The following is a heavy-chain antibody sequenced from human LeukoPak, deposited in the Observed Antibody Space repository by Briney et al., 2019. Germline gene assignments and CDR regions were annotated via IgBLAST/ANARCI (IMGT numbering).Heavy chain of an antibody. V-gene: IGHV4-59*08. CDR3: ARLEAAAGCDY. CDR1: GGSISSYY. CDR2: IYYSGST. Sequence: SETLSLTCTVSGGSISSYYWSWIRQPPGKGLEWIGYIYYSGSTNYNPSLKSRVTISVDTSKNQFSLKLSSVTAADTAVYYYARLEAAAGCDYWGQGTLVTVSS. J-gene: IGHJ4*02. D-gene: IGHD6-13*01.